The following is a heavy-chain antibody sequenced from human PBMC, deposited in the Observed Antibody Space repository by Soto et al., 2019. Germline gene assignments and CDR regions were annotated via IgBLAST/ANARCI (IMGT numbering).Heavy chain of an antibody. V-gene: IGHV3-23*01. CDR1: GFTFSTFA. CDR2: ISASGGST. Sequence: PGGSLRLSCAGSGFTFSTFAMSWVRQAPGKGLEWVSAISASGGSTYYADSVKGRFTISRDNSNNTLYLQMNSLRVEDTAVYYCAKDPRVSFDPWGQGTLVTVSS. J-gene: IGHJ5*02. CDR3: AKDPRVSFDP.